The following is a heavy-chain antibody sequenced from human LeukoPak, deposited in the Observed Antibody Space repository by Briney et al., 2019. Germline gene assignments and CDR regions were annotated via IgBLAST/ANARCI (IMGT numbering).Heavy chain of an antibody. D-gene: IGHD4-17*01. V-gene: IGHV3-53*01. CDR1: GFIVNANY. CDR3: ARDSYGDANFDT. J-gene: IGHJ4*02. Sequence: GGSLRLSCAASGFIVNANYMSWVRQAPGRGLEWVSFIYADGNTYYADSVKGRFTISRDISKNAVFLQMNSLRAEDTAVYYCARDSYGDANFDTWGQGTLVTVSS. CDR2: IYADGNT.